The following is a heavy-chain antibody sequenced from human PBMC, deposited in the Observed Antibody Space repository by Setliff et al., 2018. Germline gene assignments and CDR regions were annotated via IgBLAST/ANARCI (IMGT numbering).Heavy chain of an antibody. CDR2: IKQDGSEK. V-gene: IGHV3-7*01. CDR3: ARDGGEY. CDR1: GFIFSSYW. Sequence: LRLSCAASGFIFSSYWMSWVRQAPGKGLEWVANIKQDGSEKYYVDSVKGRFAISRDNAKNSLYLQMNSLRAEDTAVYYCARDGGEYWGQGTLVTVSS. D-gene: IGHD3-16*01. J-gene: IGHJ4*02.